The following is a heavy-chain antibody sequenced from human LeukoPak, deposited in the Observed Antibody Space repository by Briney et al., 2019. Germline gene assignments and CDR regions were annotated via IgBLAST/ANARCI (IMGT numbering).Heavy chain of an antibody. D-gene: IGHD3-22*01. CDR1: GFTFSTYA. CDR2: IIASGGST. CDR3: ARDPPPNYYDSSGYFYY. V-gene: IGHV3-23*01. J-gene: IGHJ4*02. Sequence: GGSLRLSCAASGFTFSTYAMTWVRQAPGKGLEWVSSIIASGGSTYYADSVKGRFTISRDNSKNTLYLQMNSLRDEDTAVYYCARDPPPNYYDSSGYFYYWGQGTLVTVSS.